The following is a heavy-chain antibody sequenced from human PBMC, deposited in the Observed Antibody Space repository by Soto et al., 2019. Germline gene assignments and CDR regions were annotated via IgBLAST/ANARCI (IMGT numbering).Heavy chain of an antibody. Sequence: GGSLRLSCAASGFSFSTYGMHWVRQAPGKGLEWVAFISNDGSNKYYADSVKGRFTISRDNSKNSLYLQMNSLRAEDTAVYYCARYLGYGDSGSDYYYYYGVDVWGQGTTVTVSS. CDR1: GFSFSTYG. CDR2: ISNDGSNK. J-gene: IGHJ6*02. V-gene: IGHV3-30*03. CDR3: ARYLGYGDSGSDYYYYYGVDV. D-gene: IGHD4-17*01.